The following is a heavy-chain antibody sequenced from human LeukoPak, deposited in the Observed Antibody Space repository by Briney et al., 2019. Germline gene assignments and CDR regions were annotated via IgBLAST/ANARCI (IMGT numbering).Heavy chain of an antibody. CDR2: INPNSGGT. V-gene: IGHV1-2*02. CDR3: ARVEELSHCSSTGCYDWLDP. CDR1: GYTFTGYY. J-gene: IGHJ5*02. Sequence: GASVKVSCKASGYTFTGYYIHWVRQAPGQGLEWMGWINPNSGGTNYAQKFQGRVTMTRDTSISTAYMELSRLTSDDTAVYYCARVEELSHCSSTGCYDWLDPWGQGTLVTVSS. D-gene: IGHD2-2*01.